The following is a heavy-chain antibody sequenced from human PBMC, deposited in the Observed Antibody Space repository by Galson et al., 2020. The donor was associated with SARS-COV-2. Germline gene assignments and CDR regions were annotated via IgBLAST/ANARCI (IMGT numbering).Heavy chain of an antibody. D-gene: IGHD2-15*01. Sequence: GESLKISCAASGFTFSSYGMHWVRQAPGKGLEWVAVIWYDGSNKYYADSVKGRFTISRDNSKNTLYLQMNSLRAEDTAVYYCARGIGDCSGGSCSGVYYYYYYGMDVWGQGTTVIVSS. CDR1: GFTFSSYG. CDR2: IWYDGSNK. J-gene: IGHJ6*02. CDR3: ARGIGDCSGGSCSGVYYYYYYGMDV. V-gene: IGHV3-33*01.